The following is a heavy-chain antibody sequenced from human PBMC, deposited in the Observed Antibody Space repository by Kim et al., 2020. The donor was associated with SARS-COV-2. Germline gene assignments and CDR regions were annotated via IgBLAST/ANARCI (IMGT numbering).Heavy chain of an antibody. J-gene: IGHJ4*02. Sequence: YAQKFQGRVTITADESTSTAYMELSSLRSEDTAVYYCAREQQLVQYYFDYWGQGTLVTVSS. D-gene: IGHD6-13*01. V-gene: IGHV1-69*01. CDR3: AREQQLVQYYFDY.